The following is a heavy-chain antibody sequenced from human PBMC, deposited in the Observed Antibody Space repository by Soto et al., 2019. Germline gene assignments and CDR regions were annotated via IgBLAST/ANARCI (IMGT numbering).Heavy chain of an antibody. V-gene: IGHV3-30-3*01. CDR2: MSPNGDNQ. Sequence: QVELVESGGGVVQSGGSLRLSCAAPGFSFSIHALHWIRQAPGEGLEWVAVMSPNGDNQYYADSVKGRFTISRDTSKSNLSLQLTSLRPEDTDVYYCASGAAFYYDTSRYWGQGTLVTVSS. J-gene: IGHJ4*02. CDR1: GFSFSIHA. CDR3: ASGAAFYYDTSRY. D-gene: IGHD3-22*01.